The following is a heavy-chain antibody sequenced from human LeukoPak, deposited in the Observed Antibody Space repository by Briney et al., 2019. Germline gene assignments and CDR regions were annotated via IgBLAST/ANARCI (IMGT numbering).Heavy chain of an antibody. CDR1: GGSFSGYY. D-gene: IGHD1-7*01. Sequence: KTSETLSLTCAVYGGSFSGYYWSWIRQPPGKGLEWIGEINHSGSTNYNPSLKSRVTISVDTSKNQFSLKLSSVTAADTAVYYCARGPKPPQLELLNFDYWGQGTLVTVSS. J-gene: IGHJ4*02. CDR3: ARGPKPPQLELLNFDY. CDR2: INHSGST. V-gene: IGHV4-34*01.